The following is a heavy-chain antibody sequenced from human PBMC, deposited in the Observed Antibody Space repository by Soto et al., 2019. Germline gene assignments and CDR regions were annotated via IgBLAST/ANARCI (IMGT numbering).Heavy chain of an antibody. CDR3: ARRPLSNLGVRPRPYYFDY. J-gene: IGHJ4*02. CDR2: IYYSGST. V-gene: IGHV4-39*01. CDR1: GGSISSSSYY. Sequence: QLQLQESGPGLVKPSETLSLTCTVSGGSISSSSYYWGWIRQPPGKGLEWIGSIYYSGSTYYNPSLKSRVTISVDTSKNQFSLKLSSVTAADTAVYYCARRPLSNLGVRPRPYYFDYWGQGTLVTVSS. D-gene: IGHD3-16*01.